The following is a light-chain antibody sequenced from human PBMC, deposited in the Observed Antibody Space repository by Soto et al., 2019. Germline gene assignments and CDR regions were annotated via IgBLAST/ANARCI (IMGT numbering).Light chain of an antibody. CDR3: QHGNSFPWT. CDR1: QSISRD. J-gene: IGKJ1*01. V-gene: IGKV1-6*01. Sequence: IHMTQSPASLSASVGDRVTITCRASQSISRDLAWFQQKPGKDPKLLIYVAASLQSGVPARFSGSGSGTDFTLTVSSLQPEDVATYYCQHGNSFPWTFGQGTKVEIK. CDR2: VAA.